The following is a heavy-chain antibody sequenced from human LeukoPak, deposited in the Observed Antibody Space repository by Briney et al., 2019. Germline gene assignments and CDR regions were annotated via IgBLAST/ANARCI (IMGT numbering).Heavy chain of an antibody. V-gene: IGHV3-23*01. CDR1: GFTFNVHA. CDR2: IGNDL. Sequence: GGSLRLSCAASGFTFNVHAMTWVRQAPGKGLEWVSTIGNDLYYADSVKGRFTISRDDSKSTLYLQMNSLRAEDTAVYYCAKATTVVTGPDYWGQGTLVTVSS. D-gene: IGHD4-23*01. CDR3: AKATTVVTGPDY. J-gene: IGHJ4*02.